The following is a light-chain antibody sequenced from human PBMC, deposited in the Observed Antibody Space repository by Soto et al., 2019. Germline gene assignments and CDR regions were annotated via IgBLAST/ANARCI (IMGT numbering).Light chain of an antibody. J-gene: IGLJ2*01. CDR3: SSYTSRSTLV. Sequence: QSALTQPASVSGSPGQSIPISGTGPGSDVGGYNYVSWYQQHPDKAPKLMIYDVSDRPSGVSNRFSGSTSGNMASLTISGLQAEDEADYYCSSYTSRSTLVFGGGTKLTVL. V-gene: IGLV2-14*01. CDR2: DVS. CDR1: GSDVGGYNY.